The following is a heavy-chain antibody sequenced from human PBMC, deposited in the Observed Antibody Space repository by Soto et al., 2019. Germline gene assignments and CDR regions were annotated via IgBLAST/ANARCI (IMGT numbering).Heavy chain of an antibody. Sequence: QVQLQESGPGLVRPSGTLSLTCTVSGDSISDYYWHWIRQPPGKGLEWIGYSHYSGSTSYNSSLKSRVTMSVDTSKNQFSLKLSSLTAADTAVYYCARGRSSILWGQGTLVTVSS. V-gene: IGHV4-59*01. D-gene: IGHD6-6*01. CDR2: SHYSGST. J-gene: IGHJ4*02. CDR3: ARGRSSIL. CDR1: GDSISDYY.